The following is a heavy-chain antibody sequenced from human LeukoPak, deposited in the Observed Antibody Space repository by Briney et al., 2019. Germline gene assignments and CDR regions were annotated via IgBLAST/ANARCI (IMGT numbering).Heavy chain of an antibody. CDR1: GYTFTSYD. CDR3: ARVGYSYGTTYHY. V-gene: IGHV1-8*02. Sequence: ASVKVSCKASGYTFTSYDINWLRQATGQGLEWMGWMNPNSGNTGYAQKFQGRVTMTRNSSISTAYMELSSLRSEDTAVYYCARVGYSYGTTYHYWGQGILVTVSS. D-gene: IGHD5-18*01. CDR2: MNPNSGNT. J-gene: IGHJ4*02.